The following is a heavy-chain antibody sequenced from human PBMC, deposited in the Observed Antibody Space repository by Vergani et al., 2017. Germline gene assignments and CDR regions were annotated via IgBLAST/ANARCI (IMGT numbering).Heavy chain of an antibody. V-gene: IGHV7-4-1*02. Sequence: QVQLVQSGSELKKPGASVRVSCKASGYTFTRYAMNWVRQVPGQGLEWMGSINTHTGNPTYAQGFTGRLVFSLDTSVSTAYLQISSLKAEDTGVYYCARDHWDTGSFSYGMDVWGQGTTVTVPS. CDR1: GYTFTRYA. D-gene: IGHD5-18*01. J-gene: IGHJ6*02. CDR2: INTHTGNP. CDR3: ARDHWDTGSFSYGMDV.